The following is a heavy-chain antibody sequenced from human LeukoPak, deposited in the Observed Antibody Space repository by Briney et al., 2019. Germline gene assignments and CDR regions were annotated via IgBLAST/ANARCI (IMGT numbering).Heavy chain of an antibody. Sequence: SETLSPTCTVSGGSISSYYWSWIRQPPGKGLEWIGYIYYSGSTNYNPSLKSRVTISVDTSKNQFSLKLSSVTAADTAVYYCAREGSGSSGYYSFDYWGQGTLVTVSS. D-gene: IGHD3-22*01. CDR3: AREGSGSSGYYSFDY. V-gene: IGHV4-59*01. CDR2: IYYSGST. J-gene: IGHJ4*02. CDR1: GGSISSYY.